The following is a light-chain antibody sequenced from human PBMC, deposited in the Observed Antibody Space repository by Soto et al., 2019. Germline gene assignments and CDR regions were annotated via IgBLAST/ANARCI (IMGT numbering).Light chain of an antibody. CDR2: EVT. J-gene: IGLJ2*01. CDR1: RSDVGGYNY. Sequence: SVLTQPASVSGSPGQSITISCTGTRSDVGGYNYVSWYQHHPGKAPKLLIYEVTNRPAEVSNRFSGSKSGITASLTISGLQSEDEDDYYCSSYTSGSTVIFGGGTKLTVL. V-gene: IGLV2-14*01. CDR3: SSYTSGSTVI.